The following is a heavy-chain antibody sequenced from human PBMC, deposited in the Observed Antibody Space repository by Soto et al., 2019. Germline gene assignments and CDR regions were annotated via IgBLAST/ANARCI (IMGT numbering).Heavy chain of an antibody. CDR2: IYYSGST. Sequence: QVQLQESGPGLVKPSQTLSLTCTVSGGSISSGGYYWSWIRQHPGKGLEWIGYIYYSGSTYYNPSRXSXXTISVDTSKNPFSLKLSSXXXXXXXXXXXXXXVDPWGQGTLVTVSS. V-gene: IGHV4-31*03. CDR1: GGSISSGGYY. J-gene: IGHJ5*02. CDR3: XXXXVDP.